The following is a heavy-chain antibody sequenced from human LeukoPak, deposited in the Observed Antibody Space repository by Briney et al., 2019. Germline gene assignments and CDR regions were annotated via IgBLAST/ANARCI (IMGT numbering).Heavy chain of an antibody. V-gene: IGHV1-69*04. J-gene: IGHJ5*02. CDR3: ARAVDDDLAGYYWGDWCEP. CDR2: IIVTQGTT. CDR1: GGTFSNYA. Sequence: SVKVSCKATGGTFSNYAVNWVRQAPGEGLEWRGRIIVTQGTTNYAQKFNGRVAIPPDKSTGTVYMEFPSLRSEDTAVYYCARAVDDDLAGYYWGDWCEPWGQGTLVTVSS. D-gene: IGHD3-9*01.